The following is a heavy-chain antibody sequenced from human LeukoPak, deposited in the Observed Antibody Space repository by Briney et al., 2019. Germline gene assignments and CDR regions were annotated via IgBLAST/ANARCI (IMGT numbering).Heavy chain of an antibody. CDR3: AKDPSSESTNWFDP. CDR1: GFIFTNYA. CDR2: LRHDGINK. V-gene: IGHV3-30*02. D-gene: IGHD3-22*01. J-gene: IGHJ5*02. Sequence: GGSLRLSCAASGFIFTNYAMHWVRQAPGKGLEWVAFLRHDGINKYHADSVKGRFTISRDNSKNSLYLQMNGLRTDDTAVYYCAKDPSSESTNWFDPWAREPWSPSPQ.